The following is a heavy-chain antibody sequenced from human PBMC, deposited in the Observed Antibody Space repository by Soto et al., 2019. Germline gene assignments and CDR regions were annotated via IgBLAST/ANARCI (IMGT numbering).Heavy chain of an antibody. J-gene: IGHJ4*02. V-gene: IGHV3-7*03. Sequence: PGGSLRLSCSASGFTFSNHCMTLVLQAPGKGLDWVASVNQDGSEKYSVDSAKGRFTIFRDNAKNSLYLQMNSLRVEDTAFYYCAGNSPLSRSYLDYWGQGAVVTSPQ. CDR3: AGNSPLSRSYLDY. D-gene: IGHD2-21*01. CDR2: VNQDGSEK. CDR1: GFTFSNHC.